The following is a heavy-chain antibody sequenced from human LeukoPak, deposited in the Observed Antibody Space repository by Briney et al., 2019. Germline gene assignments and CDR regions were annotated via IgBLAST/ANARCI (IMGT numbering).Heavy chain of an antibody. Sequence: SQTLSLTCTVSGGSISSSSYYWGWIRQPPGKGLEWIGSIYYSGSTYYNPSLKSRVTISVDTSKNQFSLKLSSVTAADTAVYYCARHEWGGVGATLDYWGQGTLVTVSS. CDR1: GGSISSSSYY. CDR3: ARHEWGGVGATLDY. D-gene: IGHD1-26*01. V-gene: IGHV4-39*01. J-gene: IGHJ4*02. CDR2: IYYSGST.